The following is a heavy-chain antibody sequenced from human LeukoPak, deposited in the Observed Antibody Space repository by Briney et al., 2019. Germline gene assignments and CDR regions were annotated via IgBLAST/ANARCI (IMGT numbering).Heavy chain of an antibody. CDR1: GFTFSDYY. CDR3: ARSPTYQLVYDY. Sequence: PGGSLRLSCAASGFTFSDYYMSWIRQAPGKGLEWVPYISSSSSYTNYADSVKGRFTISRDNAKNSLYLQMNSLRAEDTAVYYCARSPTYQLVYDYWGQGTLVTVSS. V-gene: IGHV3-11*06. CDR2: ISSSSSYT. D-gene: IGHD2-2*02. J-gene: IGHJ4*02.